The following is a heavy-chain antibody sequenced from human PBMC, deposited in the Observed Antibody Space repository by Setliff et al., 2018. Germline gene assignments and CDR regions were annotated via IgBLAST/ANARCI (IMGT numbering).Heavy chain of an antibody. D-gene: IGHD2-2*01. CDR2: IYHNGNT. CDR1: GGSISPYF. Sequence: ASETLSLTCTVSGGSISPYFWSWIRQSPGKGLEWIGYIYHNGNTNFNPSLKTRVTMSVDTSKNQFALNLRSVTAADTAVYYCARGRMRGSCSGPSCTYDPFDIWGQGTPVTVSS. V-gene: IGHV4-59*12. CDR3: ARGRMRGSCSGPSCTYDPFDI. J-gene: IGHJ3*02.